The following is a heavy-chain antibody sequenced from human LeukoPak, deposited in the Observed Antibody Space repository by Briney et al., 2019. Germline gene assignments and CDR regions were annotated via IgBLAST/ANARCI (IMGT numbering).Heavy chain of an antibody. J-gene: IGHJ4*02. CDR1: GFTFSSHS. CDR2: ISGSGRYI. Sequence: GGSLRLSCAASGFTFSSHSMNWGRQAPGKGLEWVSSISGSGRYIYYADSVKGRFTISRDNAKNSLYLQMNSLRAEDTAVYYCARPQNSGYDYDSFDYWGQGTLVTVSS. V-gene: IGHV3-21*01. CDR3: ARPQNSGYDYDSFDY. D-gene: IGHD5-12*01.